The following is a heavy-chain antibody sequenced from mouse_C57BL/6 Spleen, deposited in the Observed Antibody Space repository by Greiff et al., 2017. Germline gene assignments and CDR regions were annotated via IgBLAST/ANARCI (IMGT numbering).Heavy chain of an antibody. J-gene: IGHJ3*01. D-gene: IGHD1-1*01. CDR2: INPSNGGT. V-gene: IGHV1-53*01. CDR3: AREYPYYYGSSYGPWFAY. CDR1: GYTFTSYW. Sequence: QVQLQQPGTELVKPGASVKLSCKASGYTFTSYWMHWVKQRPGQGLEWIGNINPSNGGTNYNEKFKSKATLTVDKSSSTAYMQLSSLTSEDSAVYYCAREYPYYYGSSYGPWFAYWGQGTLVTVSA.